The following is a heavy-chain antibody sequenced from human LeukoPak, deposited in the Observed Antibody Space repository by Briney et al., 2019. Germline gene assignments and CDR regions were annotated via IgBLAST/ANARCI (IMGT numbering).Heavy chain of an antibody. CDR3: ARLIGGHTPTASAFDI. D-gene: IGHD4-23*01. CDR1: GDSVSTSHYY. J-gene: IGHJ3*02. Sequence: SETLSLTCTVSGDSVSTSHYYWGWVRQPPGKGLGWIGHIYYGRESFYSATTYSHPSLKSRVTISVDTSKNQFSLKLSSVTAADTAVYYCARLIGGHTPTASAFDIWGQGTMVTVSS. CDR2: IYYGRESFYSATT. V-gene: IGHV4-39*07.